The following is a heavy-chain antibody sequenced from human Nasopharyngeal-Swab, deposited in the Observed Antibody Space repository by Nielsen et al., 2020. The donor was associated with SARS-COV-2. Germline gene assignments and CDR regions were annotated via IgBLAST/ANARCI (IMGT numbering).Heavy chain of an antibody. CDR1: GYTFTSYC. CDR2: ISAYNGNT. D-gene: IGHD2-15*01. V-gene: IGHV1-18*01. CDR3: AREDRGYCSGGSCYKNFDY. J-gene: IGHJ4*02. Sequence: ASVKVSCKASGYTFTSYCIIWLRQAPAQGLEWMGWISAYNGNTNYAQKLQGRVTMTTDTSTSTAYMELRSLRSDDTAVYYCAREDRGYCSGGSCYKNFDYWGQGTLVTVSS.